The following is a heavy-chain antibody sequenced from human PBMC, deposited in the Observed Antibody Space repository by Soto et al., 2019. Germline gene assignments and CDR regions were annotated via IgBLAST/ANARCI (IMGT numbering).Heavy chain of an antibody. J-gene: IGHJ3*02. Sequence: PGGSLRLSCAASGFTFSSYAMSWVRQAPGKGLEWVSAISGGGGSTYYADSVKGRFTISRDNSKNTLYLQMNSLRAEDTAVYYCARELAYCSGGNCYMEGAFDIWGQGTMVTVSS. CDR3: ARELAYCSGGNCYMEGAFDI. CDR1: GFTFSSYA. V-gene: IGHV3-23*01. D-gene: IGHD2-15*01. CDR2: ISGGGGST.